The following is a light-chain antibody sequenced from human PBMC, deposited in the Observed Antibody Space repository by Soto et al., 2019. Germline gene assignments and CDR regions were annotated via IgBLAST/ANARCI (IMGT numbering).Light chain of an antibody. J-gene: IGLJ1*01. V-gene: IGLV1-40*01. CDR3: QSYDSSLSGYV. CDR1: SSNIGAGYD. CDR2: GNS. Sequence: QSVLTQPPSVSGAPGQRVTISCTGSSSNIGAGYDVHWYQQLPGTAPKLLIYGNSNRPSGVPDRFSGSKSGTSASLAITGLQAEDXAXXYCQSYDSSLSGYVFGTGTKLTVL.